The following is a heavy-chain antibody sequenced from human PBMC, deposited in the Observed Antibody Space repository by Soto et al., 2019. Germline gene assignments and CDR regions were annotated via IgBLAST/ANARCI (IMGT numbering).Heavy chain of an antibody. CDR3: ARGAQGFFPVSGIYFYFDH. Sequence: GASVKVSCKTSGYIFTDHLIHWVRQSPGQGLQWVGWVHPDSGGTNVAQAFQDRVTMTADTSSPTAYMDLARLRPDDTAIFYCARGAQGFFPVSGIYFYFDHWGQGTPVTVSA. D-gene: IGHD3-22*01. CDR2: VHPDSGGT. CDR1: GYIFTDHL. J-gene: IGHJ4*02. V-gene: IGHV1-2*02.